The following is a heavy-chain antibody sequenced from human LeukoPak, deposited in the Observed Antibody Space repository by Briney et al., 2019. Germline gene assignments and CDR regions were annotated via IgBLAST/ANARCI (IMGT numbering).Heavy chain of an antibody. CDR3: ARQIGLAVAANNWFDP. CDR2: IYPGDSDT. CDR1: GYSFTSYW. V-gene: IGHV5-51*01. Sequence: GESLKISCKGSGYSFTSYWIGWVRQMPGKGLEWMGIIYPGDSDTRYSPSFQGQVTISADKSISTAYLQWSSLKASDTAMYYCARQIGLAVAANNWFDPWGQGTLVTVSS. J-gene: IGHJ5*02. D-gene: IGHD6-19*01.